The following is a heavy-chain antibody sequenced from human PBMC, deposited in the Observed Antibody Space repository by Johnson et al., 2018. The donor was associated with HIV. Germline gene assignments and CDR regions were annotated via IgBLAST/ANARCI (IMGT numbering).Heavy chain of an antibody. CDR3: ARAGYGGNTDAFDI. V-gene: IGHV3-11*01. D-gene: IGHD4-23*01. CDR1: GFTFSDYY. Sequence: QVQLVESGGGLVKPGGSLRLSCAASGFTFSDYYMNWIRQAPGKGLEWVSGISWNSGSIGYADSVKGRFTISRDNAKNSLYLHMNSLRVEDTALYYCARAGYGGNTDAFDIWGQGTMVTVSS. CDR2: ISWNSGSI. J-gene: IGHJ3*02.